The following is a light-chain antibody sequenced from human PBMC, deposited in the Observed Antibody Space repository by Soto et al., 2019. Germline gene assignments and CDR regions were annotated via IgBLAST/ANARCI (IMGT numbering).Light chain of an antibody. CDR3: GTWESYLSVGV. CDR2: DNN. CDR1: GSNIGSNS. J-gene: IGLJ2*01. V-gene: IGLV1-51*01. Sequence: QSVLTQPPSVSAAPGQTVTISCSGSGSNIGSNSVSWYQQVPGTAPKLLLYDNNKRPSGIPDRFFGSKSGTSATLGITGLQTADEDDYYCGTWESYLSVGVFGGGTKLTVL.